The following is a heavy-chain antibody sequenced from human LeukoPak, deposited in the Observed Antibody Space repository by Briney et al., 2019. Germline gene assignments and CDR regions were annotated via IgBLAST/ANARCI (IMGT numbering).Heavy chain of an antibody. CDR3: AREGEVSYYFDY. V-gene: IGHV4-30-2*01. CDR1: GGSISSGGYY. Sequence: PSQTLSLTCTVSGGSISSGGYYWSWIRQPPGKGLEWFGYIYHSRSTYYNPSLKSRVTISVDRSKNQFSLKLSSVTAADTAVYYCAREGEVSYYFDYWAREPWSPSPQ. D-gene: IGHD6-6*01. J-gene: IGHJ4*02. CDR2: IYHSRST.